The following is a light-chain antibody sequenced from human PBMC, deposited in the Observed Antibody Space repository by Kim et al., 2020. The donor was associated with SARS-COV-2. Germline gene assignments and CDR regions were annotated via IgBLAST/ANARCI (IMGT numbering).Light chain of an antibody. J-gene: IGLJ1*01. Sequence: QSVLTQPPSVSGAPGQRVTISCSGSSSNIGAGYDLHWYQQLPGTAPRLLIYASINRPSGVPDRFSGSRSATSASLDITGLKAEDEADYFCLSYDSSLSSFVFGSGSKVTVL. CDR1: SSNIGAGYD. CDR3: LSYDSSLSSFV. CDR2: ASI. V-gene: IGLV1-40*01.